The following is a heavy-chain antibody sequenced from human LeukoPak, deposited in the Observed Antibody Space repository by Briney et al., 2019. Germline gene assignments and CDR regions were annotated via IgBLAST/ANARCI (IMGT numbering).Heavy chain of an antibody. J-gene: IGHJ4*02. CDR3: ARDGRYCSSTSCYTEY. CDR1: GGTFSSYA. D-gene: IGHD2-2*02. V-gene: IGHV1-69*13. Sequence: SVKVSCKASGGTFSSYAISWVRQAPGQGLEWMGGIIPTFGTANYAQKFQGRVTITADESTSTAYMELSSLRSEDTAVYYCARDGRYCSSTSCYTEYWGQGTLVTVSS. CDR2: IIPTFGTA.